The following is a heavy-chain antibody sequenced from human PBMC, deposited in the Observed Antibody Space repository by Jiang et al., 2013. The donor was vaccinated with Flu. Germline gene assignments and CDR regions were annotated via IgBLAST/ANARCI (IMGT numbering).Heavy chain of an antibody. V-gene: IGHV5-51*01. CDR1: GYSFSSFW. D-gene: IGHD3-22*01. CDR3: ARRRNYHDYDY. Sequence: GAEVKKPGESLKISCKTSGYSFSSFWIAWVRQMPGKGLEWMGIIYPDNSDSTYSPSFEGQVTISADKSISTAYLQWSSLKASDTGMYYCARRRNYHDYDYWSQGTLVTVSS. CDR2: IYPDNSDS. J-gene: IGHJ4*02.